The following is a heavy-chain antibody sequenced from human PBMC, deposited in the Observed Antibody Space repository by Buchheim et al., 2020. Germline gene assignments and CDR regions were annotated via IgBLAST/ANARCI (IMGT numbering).Heavy chain of an antibody. J-gene: IGHJ4*02. D-gene: IGHD5-12*01. CDR2: IRSEINGGTT. CDR3: TTGYTRALHDGY. CDR1: GFTFNIAW. Sequence: EVQLVESGGGLVEPGGSLRLSCTASGFTFNIAWMHWVRQAPGKGLEWVGLIRSEINGGTTDYAAPVTGRFSISRDDSKSMLFLQMNSLQTEDTAFYYCTTGYTRALHDGYWGQGTL. V-gene: IGHV3-15*01.